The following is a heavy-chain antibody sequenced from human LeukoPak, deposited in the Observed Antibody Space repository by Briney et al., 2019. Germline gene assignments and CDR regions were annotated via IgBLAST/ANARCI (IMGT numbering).Heavy chain of an antibody. CDR3: ARVYYSYYFDY. CDR2: INSDGSST. Sequence: PGGSLRLSCAASGFTFDDYGMSWVRQAPGKGLVWVSRINSDGSSTSYADSVKGRFTISRDNAKNTLYLQMNSLRAEDTAVYYCARVYYSYYFDYWGQGTLVTVSS. CDR1: GFTFDDYG. D-gene: IGHD3-10*01. J-gene: IGHJ4*02. V-gene: IGHV3-74*01.